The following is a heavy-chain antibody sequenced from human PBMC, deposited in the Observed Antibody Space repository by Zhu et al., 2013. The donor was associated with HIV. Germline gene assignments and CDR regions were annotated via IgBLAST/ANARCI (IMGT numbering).Heavy chain of an antibody. Sequence: QVQLVQSGVEVKKPGSSVKVSCKASGGTFSTYVINWVRQAPGQGLEWMGGIIPIFGTANYAQKFQGRVTITADESTSTAYMELSSLRSEDTAVYYCARDPGRGDIAAPIFIGGYFDYWGQGTLVTVSS. D-gene: IGHD6-6*01. CDR3: ARDPGRGDIAAPIFIGGYFDY. CDR1: GGTFSTYV. J-gene: IGHJ4*02. V-gene: IGHV1-69*01. CDR2: IIPIFGTA.